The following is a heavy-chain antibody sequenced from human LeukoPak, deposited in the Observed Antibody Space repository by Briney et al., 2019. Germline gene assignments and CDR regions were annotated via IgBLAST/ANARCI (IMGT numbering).Heavy chain of an antibody. CDR3: ARHDTRPLRYLGLGYFDY. V-gene: IGHV4-34*01. J-gene: IGHJ4*02. Sequence: SETLSLTCAAYDVSFSGYYCSWIRQPPGKGLEWIGSIYYSGSTYYNPSLKSRVTISVDTSKNQFSLKLSSVTAADTAVYYCARHDTRPLRYLGLGYFDYWGQGTLVTVSS. D-gene: IGHD3-9*01. CDR2: IYYSGST. CDR1: DVSFSGYY.